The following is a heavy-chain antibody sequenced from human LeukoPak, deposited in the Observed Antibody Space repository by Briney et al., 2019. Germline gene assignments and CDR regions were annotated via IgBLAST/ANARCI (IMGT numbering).Heavy chain of an antibody. V-gene: IGHV3-48*03. CDR3: ASRGLTEFHYFDF. J-gene: IGHJ4*02. CDR2: INSGGSTI. CDR1: GFTFSNYA. Sequence: PGGSLRLFCAASGFTFSNYAMNWVRQAPGKGLEWISYINSGGSTIYYADSVKGRFTISRDNAKNSLSLQMNSLRAEDTAVYYCASRGLTEFHYFDFWGPGTLVTVSS. D-gene: IGHD3-10*01.